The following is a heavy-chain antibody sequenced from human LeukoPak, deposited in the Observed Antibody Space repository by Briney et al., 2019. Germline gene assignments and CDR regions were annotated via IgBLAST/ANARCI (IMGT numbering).Heavy chain of an antibody. CDR3: ARGGSGSSYLVHI. CDR1: GVTLSSFA. J-gene: IGHJ4*02. D-gene: IGHD1-26*01. V-gene: IGHV3-74*01. CDR2: ISTDGSST. Sequence: PGGSLRLSCAASGVTLSSFAMSWARQAPGKGLVWFSLISTDGSSTRYADSVKGRFTISRDNAKNTLYVQMNSLRAEDTAVYYCARGGSGSSYLVHIWGQGTLVTVSS.